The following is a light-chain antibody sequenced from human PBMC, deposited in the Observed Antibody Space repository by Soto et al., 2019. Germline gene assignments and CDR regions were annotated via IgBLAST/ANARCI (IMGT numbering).Light chain of an antibody. Sequence: EEVMTQSPATLSVSPGARATLSCRASQTFSSNLAWYQQKPGQSPILLIYGTSTRATGVPARLTGSGSGTDFTLSISSLQSEDFAVYDCHQYNFWPSFGQGTKV. CDR2: GTS. J-gene: IGKJ1*01. V-gene: IGKV3-15*01. CDR1: QTFSSN. CDR3: HQYNFWPS.